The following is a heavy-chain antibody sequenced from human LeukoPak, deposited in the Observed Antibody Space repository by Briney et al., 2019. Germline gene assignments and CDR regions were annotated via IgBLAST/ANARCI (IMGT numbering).Heavy chain of an antibody. CDR2: ISGSGGST. D-gene: IGHD6-13*01. CDR3: AKVGGYSSSWYPDAFDI. V-gene: IGHV3-23*01. J-gene: IGHJ3*02. CDR1: GFTFSSYA. Sequence: GGSLRLSCAASGFTFSSYAMSWVRQAPGKGLEWVSAISGSGGSTYYADSVKGRFTISRDNSKNTLYLQMNSLRAGDTAVYYCAKVGGYSSSWYPDAFDIWGQGTMVTVSS.